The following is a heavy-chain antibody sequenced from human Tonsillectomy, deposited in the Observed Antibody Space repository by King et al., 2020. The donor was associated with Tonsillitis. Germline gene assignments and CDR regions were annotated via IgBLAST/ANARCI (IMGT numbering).Heavy chain of an antibody. CDR3: AKDWDNGSPFPSSTCAY. J-gene: IGHJ4*02. Sequence: VQLVESGGGVVQPGGSLRLSCAASGFTFNNYGLHWVRQAPGKGLEGVTFIQYDGSKKYYADSVMGRFTISRDNSKNTLYLQMNSLRVEDTAVYYFAKDWDNGSPFPSSTCAYWGQGTLVTVSS. D-gene: IGHD2-8*01. CDR2: IQYDGSKK. CDR1: GFTFNNYG. V-gene: IGHV3-30*02.